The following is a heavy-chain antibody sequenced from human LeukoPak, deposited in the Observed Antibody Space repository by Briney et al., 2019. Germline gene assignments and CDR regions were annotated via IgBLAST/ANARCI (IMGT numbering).Heavy chain of an antibody. J-gene: IGHJ4*02. Sequence: ASVKVSCKASGYTFTSYGISWVRQAPGQGLEWMGWIGAYNGNTNYAQKLQGRVTMTTDTSTSTAYMELRSLRSDDTAVYYCARDWYYYYDSSGLDYWGQGTLVTVSS. D-gene: IGHD3-22*01. CDR2: IGAYNGNT. CDR3: ARDWYYYYDSSGLDY. V-gene: IGHV1-18*01. CDR1: GYTFTSYG.